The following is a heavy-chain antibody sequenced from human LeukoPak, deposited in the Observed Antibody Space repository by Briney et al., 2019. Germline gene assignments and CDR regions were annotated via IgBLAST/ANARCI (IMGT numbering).Heavy chain of an antibody. D-gene: IGHD2-21*02. CDR1: GFTFSNYG. V-gene: IGHV3-33*01. Sequence: GGSLRLSCAASGFTFSNYGMYWVRQAPGKGLEWVAVIWYDGSNKYYADSVKGRFTISRDNSKNTLYLQMNSLRAEDTAVYYCARAAYCGGDCYPSPYDAFDIWGQGTMVTVSS. CDR2: IWYDGSNK. CDR3: ARAAYCGGDCYPSPYDAFDI. J-gene: IGHJ3*02.